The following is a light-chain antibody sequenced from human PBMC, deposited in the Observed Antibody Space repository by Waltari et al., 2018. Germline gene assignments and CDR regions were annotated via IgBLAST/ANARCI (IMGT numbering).Light chain of an antibody. CDR1: SIGYKS. V-gene: IGLV3-21*04. Sequence: SYVLTQPPSMSVAAGQTARITCGGNSIGYKSVHWYEQRPGQAPVLVIYSDTDRPSEIPERLSDSNSANTPTLTISRVETGDEADYYCQVWDTTTDHRWVFGGGTKLTVL. CDR3: QVWDTTTDHRWV. CDR2: SDT. J-gene: IGLJ3*02.